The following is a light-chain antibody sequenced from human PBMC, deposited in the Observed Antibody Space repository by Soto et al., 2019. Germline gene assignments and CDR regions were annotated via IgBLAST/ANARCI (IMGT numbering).Light chain of an antibody. CDR2: GAS. J-gene: IGKJ1*01. Sequence: EIVLTQSPATLSFSPGERATLSCRASESLSSAYLAWYQQKPGQAPRLLLYGASTRATGIPDRFSGSGSGTEFTLTISRLEPADLAVYYCQQYGSSPPKTFGQGTKVDIK. CDR3: QQYGSSPPKT. V-gene: IGKV3-20*01. CDR1: ESLSSAY.